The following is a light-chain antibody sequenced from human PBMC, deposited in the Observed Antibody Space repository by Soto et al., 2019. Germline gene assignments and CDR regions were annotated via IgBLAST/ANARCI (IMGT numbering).Light chain of an antibody. J-gene: IGLJ2*01. CDR3: ETWDSSLRAVV. V-gene: IGLV1-51*01. CDR1: TSNIASYY. Sequence: QPVLTQPPSVSAAPGQKVTISCSGSTSNIASYYISWYQQLPGTAPKLLIYDNNERPSGIPDRFSGSKSGTSATLGITGLQTGDEADYYCETWDSSLRAVVFGGGTKLTVL. CDR2: DNN.